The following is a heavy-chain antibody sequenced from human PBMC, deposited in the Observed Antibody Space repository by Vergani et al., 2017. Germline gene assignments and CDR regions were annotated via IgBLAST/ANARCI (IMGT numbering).Heavy chain of an antibody. J-gene: IGHJ4*02. Sequence: EVQLVQSGAEVQKPGATVKISCKLSGYTFTDYYMHWVQQAPGKGLEWMGLVDPEDGETIYAEKFQGRVTMTRDTSISTAYMELSRLRSDDTAVYYCRSGYSSGHAKYYFDYWGQGTLVTVSS. V-gene: IGHV1-69-2*01. CDR2: VDPEDGET. CDR3: RSGYSSGHAKYYFDY. D-gene: IGHD6-19*01. CDR1: GYTFTDYY.